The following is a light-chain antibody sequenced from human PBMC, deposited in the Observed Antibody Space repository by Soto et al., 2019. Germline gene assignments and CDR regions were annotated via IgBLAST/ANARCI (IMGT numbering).Light chain of an antibody. CDR1: FSNIGAGYD. CDR2: GNS. Sequence: QSVLTQPPSVSGAPGQRVTISCTGSFSNIGAGYDVHWYQQLPGTAPKLLIYGNSNRPSGVPDRFSGSKSGTSASLAITGLQAEDEADYYCQSYDSSLSVVVFGGGTKLTVL. V-gene: IGLV1-40*01. J-gene: IGLJ2*01. CDR3: QSYDSSLSVVV.